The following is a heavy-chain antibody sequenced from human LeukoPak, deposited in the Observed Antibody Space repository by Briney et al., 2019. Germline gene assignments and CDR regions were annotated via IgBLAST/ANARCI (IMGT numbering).Heavy chain of an antibody. D-gene: IGHD3-9*01. CDR3: AKGRWGLTINNFDI. Sequence: GGSLRLSCAASGFTFSSYAMGWVRQAPGKGLEWVSVTSESGGSTHYADSVKGRFTIYRDNSKNTLYLQMNSLGGEDTAVCYCAKGRWGLTINNFDIWGQGRMVTVSS. V-gene: IGHV3-23*01. CDR2: TSESGGST. J-gene: IGHJ3*02. CDR1: GFTFSSYA.